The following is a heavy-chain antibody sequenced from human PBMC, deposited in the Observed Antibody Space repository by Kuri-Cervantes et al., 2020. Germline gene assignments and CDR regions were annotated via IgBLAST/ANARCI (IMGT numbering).Heavy chain of an antibody. CDR3: ARGSGGSVLWVDY. CDR1: GFTFSSYA. CDR2: VSYDGSNK. Sequence: GGSLRLSCAASGFTFSSYAMHWVRQAPGKGLEWVAVVSYDGSNKYYADSVKGRFTISRDNSKNTLYLQMNSLRAEDTAVYYCARGSGGSVLWVDYWGQGTLVTDSS. D-gene: IGHD1-26*01. J-gene: IGHJ4*02. V-gene: IGHV3-30-3*01.